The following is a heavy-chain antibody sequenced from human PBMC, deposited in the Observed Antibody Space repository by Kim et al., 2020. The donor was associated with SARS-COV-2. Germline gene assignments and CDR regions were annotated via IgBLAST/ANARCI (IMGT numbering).Heavy chain of an antibody. CDR1: GYTFTSYA. CDR3: ARDKAHDYVWGSYRLVSPRYYGMDV. CDR2: INTNTGNP. V-gene: IGHV7-4-1*02. J-gene: IGHJ6*02. D-gene: IGHD3-16*02. Sequence: ASVKVSCKASGYTFTSYAMNWVRQAPGQGLEWMGWINTNTGNPTYAQGFTGRFVFSLDTSVSTAYLQISSLKAEDTAVYYCARDKAHDYVWGSYRLVSPRYYGMDVWGQGTTVTVSS.